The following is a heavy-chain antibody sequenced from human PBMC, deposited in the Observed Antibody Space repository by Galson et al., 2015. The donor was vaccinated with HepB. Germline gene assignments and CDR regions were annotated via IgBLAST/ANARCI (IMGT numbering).Heavy chain of an antibody. CDR2: IDKTGGTT. D-gene: IGHD3-3*01. V-gene: IGHV3-23*01. J-gene: IGHJ2*01. Sequence: SLRLSCAASGFTFSNYAMSWVRQAPGKGLEWVSAIDKTGGTTYYADSVKGRFTISRDNSKNTLYLQMNSLRTEDTAVFYCAKGFGVQSSSPTNKNWYFDLCGRVALVTVSS. CDR1: GFTFSNYA. CDR3: AKGFGVQSSSPTNKNWYFDL.